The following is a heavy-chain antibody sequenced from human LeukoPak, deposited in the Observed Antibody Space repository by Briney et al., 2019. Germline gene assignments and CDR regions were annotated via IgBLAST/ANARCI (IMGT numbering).Heavy chain of an antibody. D-gene: IGHD3-22*01. Sequence: SETLSLTCTVSGGSISSYYWSWIRQPPGKGLEWIGYIYYSGSTNYNPSLKSRVTISVGTFKNQFSLKLNTVTAADTAVYYCARGGDYYDTSSSPDPFYFYGLNVWGQGTTVTVSS. J-gene: IGHJ6*02. CDR3: ARGGDYYDTSSSPDPFYFYGLNV. CDR1: GGSISSYY. CDR2: IYYSGST. V-gene: IGHV4-59*12.